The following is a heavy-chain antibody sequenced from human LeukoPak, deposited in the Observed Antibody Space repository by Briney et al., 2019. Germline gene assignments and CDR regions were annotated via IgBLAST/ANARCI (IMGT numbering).Heavy chain of an antibody. CDR3: ARRGHGSNWYFFDY. V-gene: IGHV5-51*01. Sequence: GESLKISCKASGYSFTDYWIGWVRQMPGKGLEWMGIFYAGGSESRYSPSFQGQVAISVDKSISTAYLQWSSLKASDTAMYYCARRGHGSNWYFFDYWGQGTLVTVSS. J-gene: IGHJ4*02. CDR2: FYAGGSES. CDR1: GYSFTDYW. D-gene: IGHD6-13*01.